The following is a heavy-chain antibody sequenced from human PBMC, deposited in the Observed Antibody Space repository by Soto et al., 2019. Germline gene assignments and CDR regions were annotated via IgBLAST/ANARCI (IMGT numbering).Heavy chain of an antibody. D-gene: IGHD3-16*01. Sequence: PGGSLRRSCAASGFTFSSYGMHWVRQAPGKGLEWVAVISYDGSNKYYADSVKGRFTISRDNSKNTLYLQMNSLRAEDTAVYYCAKGEIGTNYYYYGMDVWGQGTTVTVSS. V-gene: IGHV3-30*18. J-gene: IGHJ6*02. CDR3: AKGEIGTNYYYYGMDV. CDR2: ISYDGSNK. CDR1: GFTFSSYG.